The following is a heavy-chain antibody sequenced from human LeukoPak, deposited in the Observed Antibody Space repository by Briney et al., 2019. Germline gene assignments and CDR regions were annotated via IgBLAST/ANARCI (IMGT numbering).Heavy chain of an antibody. CDR2: LYYSGGT. J-gene: IGHJ5*02. CDR3: ARRGCSSTNCYSLSFDP. D-gene: IGHD2-2*01. Sequence: PSDTLCFTCIVSGGSISSSTYYWCWIRQPPGKGRGEIWSLYYSGGTHYNPSLKSRATISADTSKNQFSLKLSSVTAADTAVYYCARRGCSSTNCYSLSFDPWGQGTLVTVSS. V-gene: IGHV4-39*01. CDR1: GGSISSSTYY.